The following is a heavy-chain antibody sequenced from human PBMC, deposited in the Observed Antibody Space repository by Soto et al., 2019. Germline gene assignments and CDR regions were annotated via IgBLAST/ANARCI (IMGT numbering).Heavy chain of an antibody. V-gene: IGHV4-59*01. CDR3: ARLKWELLSYYYYGMDV. J-gene: IGHJ6*02. D-gene: IGHD1-26*01. CDR1: GGSISSYY. Sequence: PSETLSVTWTVSGGSISSYYWSWIRQPPGKGLEWIGYIYYSGSTNYNPSLKSRVTISVDTSKNQFSLKLSSVTAADTAVYYCARLKWELLSYYYYGMDVWGQGTTVTVSS. CDR2: IYYSGST.